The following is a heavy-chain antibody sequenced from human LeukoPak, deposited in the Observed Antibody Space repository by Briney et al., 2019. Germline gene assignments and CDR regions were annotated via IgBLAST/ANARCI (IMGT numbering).Heavy chain of an antibody. V-gene: IGHV3-48*04. CDR1: EFNFNIYS. CDR2: IDISGTTK. J-gene: IGHJ4*02. Sequence: GGSLRLSCAASEFNFNIYSMNWVRQAPGKGLEWVSYIDISGTTKDYADSVKGRFTISRDNAKKLLYLEMSSLRAEDTAVYFCARGPGLDYWGQGTLVTVSS. D-gene: IGHD6-25*01. CDR3: ARGPGLDY.